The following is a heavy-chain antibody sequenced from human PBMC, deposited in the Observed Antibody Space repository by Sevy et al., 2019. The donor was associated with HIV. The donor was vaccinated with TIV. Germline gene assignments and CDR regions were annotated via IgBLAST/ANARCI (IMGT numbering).Heavy chain of an antibody. V-gene: IGHV3-30*04. CDR1: GFTFRNYA. J-gene: IGHJ6*02. CDR2: ISYDGSNK. D-gene: IGHD5-12*01. Sequence: GGSLRLSCAASGFTFRNYAMHWVRQAPGKGLEWVAVISYDGSNKNYADSVKGRLTISRDNSKNTLYLQINSLRGEDTAVYYCARDPVEMARSVYGMDIWGQGTTVTVSS. CDR3: ARDPVEMARSVYGMDI.